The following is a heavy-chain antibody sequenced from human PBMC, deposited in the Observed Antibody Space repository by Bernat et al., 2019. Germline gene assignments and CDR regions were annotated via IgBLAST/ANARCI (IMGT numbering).Heavy chain of an antibody. D-gene: IGHD5-18*01. V-gene: IGHV1-24*01. CDR1: GYTLTELS. J-gene: IGHJ4*02. Sequence: QVQLVQSGAEVKKPGASVKVSCKVSGYTLTELSMHWVRQAPGKGLEWMGGFDPKDGETIYAQKFQVRITMTEDTSTDTDYMELSSLRSEDTAVNYCATEEQLWGDYWGQGTLVTVSS. CDR3: ATEEQLWGDY. CDR2: FDPKDGET.